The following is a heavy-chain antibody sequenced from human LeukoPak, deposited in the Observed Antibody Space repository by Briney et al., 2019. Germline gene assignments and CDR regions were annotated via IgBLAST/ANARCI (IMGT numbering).Heavy chain of an antibody. CDR1: GGSISSGSYY. D-gene: IGHD5-18*01. Sequence: SETLSLTCTVSGGSISSGSYYWSWIRQPAGKGLEWIGRIYTSGSTNYNPSLKSRVTISVDTSKNQFSLKLSSVTAADTAVYYCARIDTAMVCWGQGTLVTVSS. CDR2: IYTSGST. V-gene: IGHV4-61*02. CDR3: ARIDTAMVC. J-gene: IGHJ4*02.